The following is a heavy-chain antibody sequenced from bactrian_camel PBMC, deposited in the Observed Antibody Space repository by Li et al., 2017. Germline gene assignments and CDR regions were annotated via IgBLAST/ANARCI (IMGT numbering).Heavy chain of an antibody. CDR2: IYTAAGNT. CDR1: GSTRRLGI. CDR3: AATRGPLPARLAFEEDRYNY. D-gene: IGHD1*01. V-gene: IGHV3S54*01. J-gene: IGHJ4*01. Sequence: HVQLVESGGGSVQTGGSLRLSCAASGSTRRLGIMGWFRQAPGKEREGLAVIYTAAGNTFSADSVKGRFTISQDDANNTVYLQMDSLKAEDTATYYCAATRGPLPARLAFEEDRYNYWGQGTQVTVS.